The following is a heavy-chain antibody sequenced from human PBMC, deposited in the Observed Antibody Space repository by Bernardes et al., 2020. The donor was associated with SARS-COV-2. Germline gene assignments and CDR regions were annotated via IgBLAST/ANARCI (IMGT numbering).Heavy chain of an antibody. Sequence: SETLSLTCTVSGGSISSGSYYWSWIRQPAGKGLEWIGRIYTSGSTNYNPSLKSRVTISVDTSKNQFSLKLSSVTAADTAVYYCARVSTREHRKGFDPWGQGTLVTVSS. CDR2: IYTSGST. CDR3: ARVSTREHRKGFDP. CDR1: GGSISSGSYY. J-gene: IGHJ5*02. V-gene: IGHV4-61*02. D-gene: IGHD1-26*01.